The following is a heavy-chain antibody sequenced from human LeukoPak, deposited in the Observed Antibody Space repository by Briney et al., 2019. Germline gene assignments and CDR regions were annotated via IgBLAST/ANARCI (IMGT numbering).Heavy chain of an antibody. V-gene: IGHV4-34*01. CDR3: ARAFTIFGVVIPLYYMDV. CDR1: GGSFSGYY. D-gene: IGHD3-3*01. J-gene: IGHJ6*03. CDR2: INHSGST. Sequence: KPSETLSLTCAVYGGSFSGYYWSWIRQPPGKGLEWIGEINHSGSTNYNPSLKSRVTISVDTSKNQFSLKLSSVTAADTAVYYCARAFTIFGVVIPLYYMDVWGKGTTATVSS.